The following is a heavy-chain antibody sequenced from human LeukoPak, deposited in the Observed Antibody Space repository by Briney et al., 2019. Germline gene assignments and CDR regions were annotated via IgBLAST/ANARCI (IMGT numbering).Heavy chain of an antibody. CDR3: ARYGVKRRGYSYGPMSSAFDI. D-gene: IGHD5-18*01. J-gene: IGHJ3*02. CDR1: GDSISNFY. V-gene: IGHV4-34*01. Sequence: PSETLSLTCAVSGDSISNFYWSWIRQPPGKGLEWVGEINHSGSTNYNPSLKSRVTISVDTSKNQFSLKLSSVTAADTAVYYCARYGVKRRGYSYGPMSSAFDIWGQGTMVTVSS. CDR2: INHSGST.